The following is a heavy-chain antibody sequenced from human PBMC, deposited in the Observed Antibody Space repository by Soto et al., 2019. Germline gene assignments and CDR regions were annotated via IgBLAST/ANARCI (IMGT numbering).Heavy chain of an antibody. CDR2: IKSKTDGGTT. CDR3: TTNLYYYDSSGYYYFDY. V-gene: IGHV3-15*01. J-gene: IGHJ4*02. CDR1: GFTFRNAW. D-gene: IGHD3-22*01. Sequence: GGSLRLSCAASGFTFRNAWMSWVRQAQGKGLEWVGGIKSKTDGGTTDYAAPVKGRFTISRDDSKNTLYLQMNSLKTEDTAVYYCTTNLYYYDSSGYYYFDYWGQGTLVTVSS.